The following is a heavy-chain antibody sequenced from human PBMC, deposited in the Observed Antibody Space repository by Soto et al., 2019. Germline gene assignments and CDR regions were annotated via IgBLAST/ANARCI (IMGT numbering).Heavy chain of an antibody. D-gene: IGHD5-18*01. V-gene: IGHV1-2*02. CDR1: GYAFTGYY. Sequence: ASVKVSCKSSGYAFTGYYIHWVRQAPGQGLEWMGWINPNSGDTNYAQKFQGRVTMTRDTSFSTAYMELSSLRSDDTAVYYCATRYSYVHFWGQGTLVT. CDR3: ATRYSYVHF. CDR2: INPNSGDT. J-gene: IGHJ4*02.